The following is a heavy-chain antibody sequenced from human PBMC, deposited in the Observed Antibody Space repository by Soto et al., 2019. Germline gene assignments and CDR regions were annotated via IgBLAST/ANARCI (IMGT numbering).Heavy chain of an antibody. V-gene: IGHV4-39*02. CDR3: AIPPPIEVAGPDY. Sequence: SETLSLTCTVSGGSISCSPYHWGWIRQPPGKGLEWIGSIDDSGKVYYNPSLTGRATLLVDTSKNRFSLNLNSVTAADTAVYYCAIPPPIEVAGPDYWGPGTLVTVSS. CDR2: IDDSGKV. J-gene: IGHJ4*02. CDR1: GGSISCSPYH. D-gene: IGHD6-19*01.